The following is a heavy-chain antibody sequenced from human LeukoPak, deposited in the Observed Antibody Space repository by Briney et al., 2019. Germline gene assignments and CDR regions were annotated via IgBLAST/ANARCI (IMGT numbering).Heavy chain of an antibody. Sequence: SETLSLTCTVSGGSISSYYWSWIRQPPGKGLEWIGYIYYSGSTNYNPSLKSRVTISVDTSKNQFSLKLSSVTAADTAVYYCARTIAVAGQDYFDYWGQGTLVTVSS. D-gene: IGHD6-19*01. CDR2: IYYSGST. J-gene: IGHJ4*02. CDR1: GGSISSYY. V-gene: IGHV4-59*12. CDR3: ARTIAVAGQDYFDY.